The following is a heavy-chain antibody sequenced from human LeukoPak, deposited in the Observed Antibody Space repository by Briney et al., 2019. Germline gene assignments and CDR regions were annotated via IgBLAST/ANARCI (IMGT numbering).Heavy chain of an antibody. J-gene: IGHJ4*02. V-gene: IGHV4-39*01. Sequence: PSETLSLTCTVSGGSISSSDSYRGWIRQPPGKGLEWIGSLYYSGSSYYNPSLKSRVTISVDTSKNQFSLKLSSVTAADTAVYYCARVGTFSCGFDYWGQGTLVTVSS. CDR3: ARVGTFSCGFDY. D-gene: IGHD2-21*01. CDR1: GGSISSSDSY. CDR2: LYYSGSS.